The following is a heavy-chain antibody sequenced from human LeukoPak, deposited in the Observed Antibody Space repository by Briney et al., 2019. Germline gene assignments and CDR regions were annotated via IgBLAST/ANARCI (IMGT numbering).Heavy chain of an antibody. CDR2: IYNDGNT. V-gene: IGHV3-53*01. J-gene: IGHJ6*04. D-gene: IGHD2-21*02. CDR3: ARDREVVTARAQMDV. CDR1: GLTVSSNH. Sequence: PGGSLRLSCAVSGLTVSSNHMSWVRQAPGKGLEGVSVIYNDGNTYYTDSVKGRFTISRDNSKNTVFLQMNSLRAEDSAIYYCARDREVVTARAQMDVWGKGTTVTVSS.